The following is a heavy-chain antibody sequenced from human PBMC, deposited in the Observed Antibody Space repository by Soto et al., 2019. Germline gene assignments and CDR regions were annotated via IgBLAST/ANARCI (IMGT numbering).Heavy chain of an antibody. D-gene: IGHD3-22*01. CDR3: ARAKTTMIVPENY. CDR2: TSNSAPT. Sequence: SETLSLTCVVAGGSISSYHWSWIRQSPGKGLEWIGYTSNSAPTIYNPSLKSRVTISADTSKNQFSLRLNSVTAADTAVYYCARAKTTMIVPENYWGQGTLVTVSS. J-gene: IGHJ4*02. V-gene: IGHV4-59*08. CDR1: GGSISSYH.